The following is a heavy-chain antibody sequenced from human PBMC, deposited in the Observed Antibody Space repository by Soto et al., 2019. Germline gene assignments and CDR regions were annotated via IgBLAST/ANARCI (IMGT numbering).Heavy chain of an antibody. Sequence: SETLSLTCAVYGGSFSGYYWSWIRQPPGKGLEWIWEINHSGSTNYNPSLKSRVTISVATAKNRFSLKLSSGTAADTAVYYCARGPYMAPWGQGTLVTVSS. CDR3: ARGPYMAP. CDR2: INHSGST. V-gene: IGHV4-34*01. CDR1: GGSFSGYY. J-gene: IGHJ5*02.